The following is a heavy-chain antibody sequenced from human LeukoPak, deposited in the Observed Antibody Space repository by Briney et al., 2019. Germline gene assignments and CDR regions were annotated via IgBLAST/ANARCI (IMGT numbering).Heavy chain of an antibody. CDR3: AYSSSWDLPTRVWWYDY. J-gene: IGHJ4*02. Sequence: PGGSLRLSCAASGFTFSSYSMNWVRQAPGKGLEWVSSISSSSSYIYYADSVKGRFTISRDNAKNSLYLQMNSLRAEDTAVYYCAYSSSWDLPTRVWWYDYWGQGTLVTVSS. D-gene: IGHD6-13*01. CDR2: ISSSSSYI. CDR1: GFTFSSYS. V-gene: IGHV3-21*01.